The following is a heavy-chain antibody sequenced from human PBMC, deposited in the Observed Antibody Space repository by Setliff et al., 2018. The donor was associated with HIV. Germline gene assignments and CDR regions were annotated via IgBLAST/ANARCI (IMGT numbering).Heavy chain of an antibody. CDR2: IWYDGGTK. Sequence: GGSLRISCEASGFPFSVHGMHWVRQSPGKGLEWLAVIWYDGGTKYYADSLQGRFTISRDDSKNSVYLQMNTLGAEDTAVYYCARGQFRLRPDSLDLWGQGTLVTVSS. D-gene: IGHD2-21*01. V-gene: IGHV3-33*01. CDR3: ARGQFRLRPDSLDL. J-gene: IGHJ4*03. CDR1: GFPFSVHG.